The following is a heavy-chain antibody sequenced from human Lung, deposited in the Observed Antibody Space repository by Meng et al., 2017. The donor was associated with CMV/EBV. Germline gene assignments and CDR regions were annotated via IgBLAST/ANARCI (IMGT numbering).Heavy chain of an antibody. V-gene: IGHV3-33*06. D-gene: IGHD2-2*01. CDR2: IWYDGSNK. CDR1: GFTFSSYG. Sequence: SXKISXAASGFTFSSYGMHWVRQAPGKGLEWVAVIWYDGSNKYYADSVKGRFTISRDNSKNTLYLQMNSLRAEDTAVYYCAKDMGYCSSTSCSDYYYYGMDVWGRGXTVTVSS. CDR3: AKDMGYCSSTSCSDYYYYGMDV. J-gene: IGHJ6*02.